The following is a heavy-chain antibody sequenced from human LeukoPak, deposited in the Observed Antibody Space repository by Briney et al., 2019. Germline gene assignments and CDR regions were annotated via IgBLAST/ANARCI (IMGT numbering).Heavy chain of an antibody. D-gene: IGHD3-10*01. V-gene: IGHV3-7*01. CDR2: IKQDGSEK. CDR3: ARVYPYGSGSYYFDY. J-gene: IGHJ4*02. Sequence: GGSLRLSCAASGFTFSSYWMSWVRQAPGKGLEWVANIKQDGSEKYYVDSVKGRFTISRDNAKNSLYLQMNSLRAEDTAVYCCARVYPYGSGSYYFDYWGQGTLVTVSS. CDR1: GFTFSSYW.